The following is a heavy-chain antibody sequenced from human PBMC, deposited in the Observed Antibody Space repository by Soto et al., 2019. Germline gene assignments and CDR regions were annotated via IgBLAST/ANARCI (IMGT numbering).Heavy chain of an antibody. J-gene: IGHJ3*02. D-gene: IGHD3-16*02. CDR2: IYYSGST. Sequence: QVQLQESGPGLVKPSETLSLTCTVSVGSISSYYWSWIRQPPGKGLEWIGYIYYSGSTNYNPSIKSRVAMSVDTTKNQVSLKLSSVTAAATAVNSSARRYISYFDTWCQGTMVTVAS. CDR3: ARRYISYFDT. V-gene: IGHV4-59*08. CDR1: VGSISSYY.